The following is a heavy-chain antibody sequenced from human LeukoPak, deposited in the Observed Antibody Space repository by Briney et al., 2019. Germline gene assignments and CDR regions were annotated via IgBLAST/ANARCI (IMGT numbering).Heavy chain of an antibody. V-gene: IGHV3-23*01. CDR1: GFTFSTYD. CDR3: AKAVPTATHY. Sequence: GGSLRLSCAASGFTFSTYDMSWVRQAPGKGLEWVSFISHSGIIANYADSVKGRFTISRDNSKNTLYLQMNSLRLEDTAVYYCAKAVPTATHYWGQGTLVTASS. J-gene: IGHJ4*02. CDR2: ISHSGIIA. D-gene: IGHD2-15*01.